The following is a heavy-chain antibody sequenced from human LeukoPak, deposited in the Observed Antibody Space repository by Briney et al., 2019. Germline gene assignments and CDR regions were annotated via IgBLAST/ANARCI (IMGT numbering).Heavy chain of an antibody. J-gene: IGHJ5*02. D-gene: IGHD3-9*01. V-gene: IGHV4-39*01. CDR1: NGSINSRGYY. CDR3: ARRNVFRYFDWLLPRSGLNWFDP. Sequence: SETLSLTCTVSNGSINSRGYYWGWIRQPPGKGLEWIGNIYYSGNTYYNPSLKSRITLSVDTSKNLFSLKLSSVTAADTAVYYCARRNVFRYFDWLLPRSGLNWFDPWGQGTLVTVSS. CDR2: IYYSGNT.